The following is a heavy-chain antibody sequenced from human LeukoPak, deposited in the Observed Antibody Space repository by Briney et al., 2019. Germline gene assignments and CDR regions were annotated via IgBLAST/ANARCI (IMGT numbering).Heavy chain of an antibody. J-gene: IGHJ3*02. CDR2: IHNSGGT. CDR1: GDSVRSYY. V-gene: IGHV4-59*02. D-gene: IGHD1-26*01. Sequence: SETLSLTCTVSGDSVRSYYWSWIRQPPGEGLEWIAYIHNSGGTNYNPSLKSRVTISVDTSKNQFSLKLRSVTAADTAVYYCVRDWEGFNFDIWGQGTMVTVSS. CDR3: VRDWEGFNFDI.